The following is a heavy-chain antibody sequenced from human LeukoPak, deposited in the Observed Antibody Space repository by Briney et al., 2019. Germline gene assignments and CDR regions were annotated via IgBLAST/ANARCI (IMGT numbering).Heavy chain of an antibody. V-gene: IGHV3-30-3*01. D-gene: IGHD3-10*01. CDR3: ARDPVSIGSRMNSDY. CDR2: ISNDGNNK. Sequence: GGSLRLSCAASGFAFSSYAMHWVRQAPGKGLEWVALISNDGNNKYHADSVKGRFTISRDNSKKSLYLQMNSLRPEDTTLYYCARDPVSIGSRMNSDYWGQGTLVTVSS. J-gene: IGHJ4*02. CDR1: GFAFSSYA.